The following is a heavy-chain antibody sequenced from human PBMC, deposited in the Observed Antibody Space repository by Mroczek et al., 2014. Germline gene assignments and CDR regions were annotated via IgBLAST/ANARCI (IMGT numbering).Heavy chain of an antibody. D-gene: IGHD3-22*01. V-gene: IGHV3-48*01. CDR2: ISSSSSTI. CDR3: ASRRDYYDSSGYEEMYYYGMDV. CDR1: GFTFSSYS. J-gene: IGHJ6*02. Sequence: VQLVQSGGGLVQPGGSLRLSCAASGFTFSSYSMNWVRQAPGKGLEWVSYISSSSSTIYYADSVKGRFTISRDNAKNSLYLQMNSLRAEDTAVYYCASRRDYYDSSGYEEMYYYGMDVWGQGTTVTRLL.